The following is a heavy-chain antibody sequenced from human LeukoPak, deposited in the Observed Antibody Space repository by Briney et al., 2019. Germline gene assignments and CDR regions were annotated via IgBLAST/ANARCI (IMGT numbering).Heavy chain of an antibody. CDR1: GYIFLNSW. V-gene: IGHV5-51*01. Sequence: GEAPKISCQGSGYIFLNSWIGLVRPVPGEGLERVGIIYPGDSDTRYSPSFQGQVTISAATSISTAYLQGSSLKASDPAMYYCARARDTAEAVDYWGQGTLVTVSS. CDR3: ARARDTAEAVDY. J-gene: IGHJ4*02. D-gene: IGHD6-19*01. CDR2: IYPGDSDT.